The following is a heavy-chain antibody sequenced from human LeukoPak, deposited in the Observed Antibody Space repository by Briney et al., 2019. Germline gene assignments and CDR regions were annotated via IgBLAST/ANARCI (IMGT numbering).Heavy chain of an antibody. CDR3: ARDGPVPATADAFDI. CDR1: GYDFTTYW. J-gene: IGHJ3*02. Sequence: GESLKISCKGSGYDFTTYWIGWVRQMPGQGLEWMGIIYPGDSDIRNSPSFQGQVTISVDKSLSTVYLQWSSLKASDTAIYYCARDGPVPATADAFDIWGQGTMVTVSS. V-gene: IGHV5-51*01. D-gene: IGHD2-2*01. CDR2: IYPGDSDI.